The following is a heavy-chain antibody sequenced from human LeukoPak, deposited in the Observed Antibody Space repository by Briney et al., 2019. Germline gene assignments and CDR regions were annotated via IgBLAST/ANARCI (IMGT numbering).Heavy chain of an antibody. CDR1: GYTFTSYY. D-gene: IGHD3-3*01. Sequence: ASVKVSCKASGYTFTSYYLHWVRQAPGQGLEWMGIINPSGGSTSYAQKLQGRVAMTTDTSTSTAYMELRSLRSDDTAVYYCARDWDFTITIFGEVPYDYWGQGTLVTVSS. V-gene: IGHV1-46*01. CDR3: ARDWDFTITIFGEVPYDY. CDR2: INPSGGST. J-gene: IGHJ4*02.